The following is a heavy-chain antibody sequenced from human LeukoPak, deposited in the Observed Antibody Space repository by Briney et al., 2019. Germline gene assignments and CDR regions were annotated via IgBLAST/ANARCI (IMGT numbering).Heavy chain of an antibody. V-gene: IGHV1-46*01. Sequence: ASVKVSCKASGYTFTSYYMHWVRQAPGQGLEWTGIINPSGGSTSYAQKFQGRVTMTRDTSTSTVYMELSSLRSEDTAVYYCASYYGAAYYSTGVWGKGTTVTVSS. CDR2: INPSGGST. CDR3: ASYYGAAYYSTGV. J-gene: IGHJ6*03. D-gene: IGHD1-26*01. CDR1: GYTFTSYY.